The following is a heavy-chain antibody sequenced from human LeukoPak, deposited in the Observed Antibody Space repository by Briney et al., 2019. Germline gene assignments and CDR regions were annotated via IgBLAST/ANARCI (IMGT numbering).Heavy chain of an antibody. J-gene: IGHJ4*02. CDR1: GDSVSSNSAA. Sequence: SQTLSLTCAISGDSVSSNSAAWNWIGQSPSRGLEWLGRTYYRSKWYNDYAVSVKSRITINPDTSKNQFSLQLNSVTPEDTAVYYCAREGQYYDFWSADNGYFDYWGQGTLVTVSS. V-gene: IGHV6-1*01. CDR3: AREGQYYDFWSADNGYFDY. D-gene: IGHD3-3*01. CDR2: TYYRSKWYN.